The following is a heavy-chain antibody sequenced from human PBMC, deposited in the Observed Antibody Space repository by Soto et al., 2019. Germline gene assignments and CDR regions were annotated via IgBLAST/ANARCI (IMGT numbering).Heavy chain of an antibody. CDR1: GGSISSDY. CDR2: TYYSGST. D-gene: IGHD3-22*01. CDR3: ARIGYYDSSGYYLGPFDY. J-gene: IGHJ4*02. Sequence: SETLSLTCTVSGGSISSDYWSWIRQPPGKGLEWIGYTYYSGSTNYNPSRKSRVTISADTSKNQFSLKLSSVTAADTAVYYCARIGYYDSSGYYLGPFDYWGQGTLVTVSS. V-gene: IGHV4-59*01.